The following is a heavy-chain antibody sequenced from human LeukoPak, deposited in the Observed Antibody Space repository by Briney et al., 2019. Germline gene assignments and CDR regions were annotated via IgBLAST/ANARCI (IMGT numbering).Heavy chain of an antibody. J-gene: IGHJ4*02. Sequence: SETLSLTCTVSGGSISSYYWSWIRQPPGKGLEWIGYIYYSGSTNYNPSLKSRVTISVDTSKNQFSLKLSSVTAADTAVYYCARVDGAAGTAYFDYWGQGTLVTVSS. D-gene: IGHD6-13*01. CDR3: ARVDGAAGTAYFDY. CDR1: GGSISSYY. V-gene: IGHV4-59*12. CDR2: IYYSGST.